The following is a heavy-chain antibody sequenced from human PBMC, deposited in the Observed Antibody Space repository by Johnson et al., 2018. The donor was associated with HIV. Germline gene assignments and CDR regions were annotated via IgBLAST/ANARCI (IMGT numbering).Heavy chain of an antibody. CDR1: GITVGTNY. CDR2: IFSVGDV. V-gene: IGHV3-66*01. CDR3: AREEGTDILTRGDAFDI. Sequence: VQLVESGGGLVQPGGSLRLSCAASGITVGTNYMSWVRQAPGKGLAWVSVIFSVGDVYYADSVKGRFTMSRDNAKKSLYLQMNSLRAEDTDVYYCAREEGTDILTRGDAFDIWGQGTMVTVSS. D-gene: IGHD3-9*01. J-gene: IGHJ3*02.